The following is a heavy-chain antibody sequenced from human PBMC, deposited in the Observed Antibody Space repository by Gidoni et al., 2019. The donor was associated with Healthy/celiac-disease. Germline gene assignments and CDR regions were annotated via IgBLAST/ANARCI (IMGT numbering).Heavy chain of an antibody. J-gene: IGHJ2*01. V-gene: IGHV1-18*01. CDR2: ISAYNGNT. D-gene: IGHD3-16*01. Sequence: QLLLVQSGAEVKKPRASAKVSCKASGYAFTSYGISWVRQAPGQGLDGRGWISAYNGNTNCAQKLQGRVTMTTDTSTSTAYMELRSLRSDDTAVYYCARLRTLHWYFDLWGRGTLVTVSS. CDR3: ARLRTLHWYFDL. CDR1: GYAFTSYG.